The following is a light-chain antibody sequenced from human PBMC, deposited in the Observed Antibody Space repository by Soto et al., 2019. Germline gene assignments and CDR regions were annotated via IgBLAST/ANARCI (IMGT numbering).Light chain of an antibody. CDR2: DVS. CDR3: CSYAGSYV. V-gene: IGLV2-11*01. Sequence: QSALTQPRSVSGSPGQSVTISCTGTGSDVGGYNYVSWYQQHPDKAPKFMIFDVSKRPSGVPDRFSGSKSGNTASLTISGLQAEDEAEYYCCSYAGSYVFGTGTKLTVL. CDR1: GSDVGGYNY. J-gene: IGLJ1*01.